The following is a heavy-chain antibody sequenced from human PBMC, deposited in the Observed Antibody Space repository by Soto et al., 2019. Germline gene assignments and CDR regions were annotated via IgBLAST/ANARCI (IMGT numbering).Heavy chain of an antibody. CDR3: ARHRYSYGVYYFDY. CDR1: GGSISNYY. J-gene: IGHJ4*02. V-gene: IGHV4-59*08. CDR2: IYYSGST. D-gene: IGHD5-18*01. Sequence: PSETLSLTCIVSGGSISNYYWSWIRQPPGKGLEWIGYIYYSGSTNYNPSLTSRVTISVDTSKNQFSLILSSVTAADTAVYYCARHRYSYGVYYFDYWGQGTLVTVSS.